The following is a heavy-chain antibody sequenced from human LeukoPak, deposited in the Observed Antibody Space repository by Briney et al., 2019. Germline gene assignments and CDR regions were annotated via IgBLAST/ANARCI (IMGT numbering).Heavy chain of an antibody. CDR1: GGSISSYY. J-gene: IGHJ4*02. CDR2: IYTSGST. D-gene: IGHD2-2*01. V-gene: IGHV4-4*07. Sequence: SETLSLTCTVSGGSISSYYWSWIRQPAGKGLEWIGRIYTSGSTNYNPSLKSRVTMSVDTSKNQFSLKLSSVTAADTAVYYCAIIGYCSSTNCHDYWGQGTLVTVSS. CDR3: AIIGYCSSTNCHDY.